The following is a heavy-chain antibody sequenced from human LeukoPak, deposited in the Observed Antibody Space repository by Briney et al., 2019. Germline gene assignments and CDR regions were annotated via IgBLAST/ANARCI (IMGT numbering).Heavy chain of an antibody. CDR2: ISTTNSTM. Sequence: SGGSLRLSCAASGFTFSIYRMNWVRQAPGRGLEWLSYISTTNSTMYYADPVKGRFTISRDNAKNTLYLEMNSLRADDTAVYFCARGSGSYFDYWGQGTLVTVSS. CDR1: GFTFSIYR. V-gene: IGHV3-48*01. D-gene: IGHD3-10*01. CDR3: ARGSGSYFDY. J-gene: IGHJ4*02.